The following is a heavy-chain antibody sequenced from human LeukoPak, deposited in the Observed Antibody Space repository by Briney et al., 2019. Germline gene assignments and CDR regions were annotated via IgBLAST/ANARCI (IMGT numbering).Heavy chain of an antibody. J-gene: IGHJ5*02. D-gene: IGHD4-17*01. CDR2: IMPLFGTA. Sequence: SVKVFCKASGGTFNNSAISWVRQAPGQGLEWLGGIMPLFGTAGYAQKFQGRVTITKDESTRTVYLELTSLTSDDTAVYYCARDVHGDYGSGWFDPWGQGTLVSVSS. V-gene: IGHV1-69*05. CDR3: ARDVHGDYGSGWFDP. CDR1: GGTFNNSA.